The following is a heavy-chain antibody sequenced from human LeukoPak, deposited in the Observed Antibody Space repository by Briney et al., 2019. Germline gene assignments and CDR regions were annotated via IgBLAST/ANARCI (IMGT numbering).Heavy chain of an antibody. J-gene: IGHJ2*01. V-gene: IGHV3-23*05. Sequence: PGGSLRLSCAASGFTFSTYAMSWVRQAPGKGLEWVSGVVNSGSNTYYVDSVKGRFTLSRDNSKNMLWLQMNSLRAEDTAVYYCAAALTEYWYLDLWGRGTLVTVSS. D-gene: IGHD2-21*02. CDR1: GFTFSTYA. CDR2: VVNSGSNT. CDR3: AAALTEYWYLDL.